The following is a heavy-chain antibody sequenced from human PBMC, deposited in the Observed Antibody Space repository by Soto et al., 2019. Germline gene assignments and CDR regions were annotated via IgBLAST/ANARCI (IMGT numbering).Heavy chain of an antibody. CDR3: ASSSWDYFDY. CDR2: IIPCFDTA. CDR1: GGTFSSYA. Sequence: ASVKVSCKASGGTFSSYAFNWVRQAPGQRLEWMGDIIPCFDTADYAQKFQGRVTITADASTSTAYMELSSLRSEDTAVYYCASSSWDYFDYWGQGTLVTVTS. D-gene: IGHD6-13*01. V-gene: IGHV1-69*13. J-gene: IGHJ4*02.